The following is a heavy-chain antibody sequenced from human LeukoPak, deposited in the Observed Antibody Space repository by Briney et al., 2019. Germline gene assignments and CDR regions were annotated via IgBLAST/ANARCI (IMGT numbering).Heavy chain of an antibody. Sequence: SETLSLTCTVSGVSISSYYWSWIRQPPGKGLEWIGYIYYSGSTNYNPSLKSRVTISVETSKNQFSLKLSSVTAADTAVYYCARVTGYMIEDYFDYWGQGTLVTVSS. J-gene: IGHJ4*02. V-gene: IGHV4-59*01. D-gene: IGHD3-22*01. CDR1: GVSISSYY. CDR2: IYYSGST. CDR3: ARVTGYMIEDYFDY.